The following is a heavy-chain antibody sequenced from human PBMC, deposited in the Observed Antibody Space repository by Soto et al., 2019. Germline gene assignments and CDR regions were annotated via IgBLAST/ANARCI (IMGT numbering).Heavy chain of an antibody. CDR3: AKASQMYSSSWYYLQH. CDR1: GFTFSSYA. V-gene: IGHV3-23*01. J-gene: IGHJ1*01. D-gene: IGHD6-13*01. CDR2: ISGSGGST. Sequence: EVQLLESGGGLVQPGGSLRLSCAASGFTFSSYAMSWVRQAPGKGLEWVSAISGSGGSTYYADSVKGRFTISRDNSKNTLYLQMNSLRAEDTAVYYCAKASQMYSSSWYYLQHWGQGTLVTVSS.